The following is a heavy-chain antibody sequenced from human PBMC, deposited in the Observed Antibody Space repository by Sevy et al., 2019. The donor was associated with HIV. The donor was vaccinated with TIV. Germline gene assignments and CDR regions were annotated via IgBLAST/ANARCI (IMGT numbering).Heavy chain of an antibody. D-gene: IGHD3-22*01. CDR2: IYYSGST. V-gene: IGHV4-31*03. Sequence: TLSLTCTVSGGSISSGGYYWSWIRQHPGKGLEWIGYIYYSGSTYYNPSLKSRVTISVDTSKNQFSLKLSSVTAADTAVYYWARKVTMIVGGAIDAFDIWGQGTMVTVSS. J-gene: IGHJ3*02. CDR1: GGSISSGGYY. CDR3: ARKVTMIVGGAIDAFDI.